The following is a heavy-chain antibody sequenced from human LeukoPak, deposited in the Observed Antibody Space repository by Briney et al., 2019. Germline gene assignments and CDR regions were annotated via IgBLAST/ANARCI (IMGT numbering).Heavy chain of an antibody. CDR3: ARGDNWNSFDY. D-gene: IGHD1-20*01. J-gene: IGHJ4*02. CDR2: IYTSGST. V-gene: IGHV4-4*07. Sequence: PSETLSLTCTVSGGSISSFYWSWIRQPAGKGQERIGRIYTSGSTNYNPSLKSRVTMSVDTSKNQFSLKLSSVTAADTAVYYCARGDNWNSFDYWGQGTLVTVSS. CDR1: GGSISSFY.